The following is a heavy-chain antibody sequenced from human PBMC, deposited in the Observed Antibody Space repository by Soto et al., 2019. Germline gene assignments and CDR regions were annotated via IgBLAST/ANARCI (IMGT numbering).Heavy chain of an antibody. J-gene: IGHJ4*02. Sequence: ASVKVSCKASGYTFTTYGISWVRQAPGQGLEWMGWMRTYDGHTDYAQNLQGRVTMTTDTSTNTAYMELRSLRSDDTAIYYCARDRLHTSSSITFDYWGLGTLVTVSS. V-gene: IGHV1-18*01. CDR3: ARDRLHTSSSITFDY. CDR1: GYTFTTYG. D-gene: IGHD6-6*01. CDR2: MRTYDGHT.